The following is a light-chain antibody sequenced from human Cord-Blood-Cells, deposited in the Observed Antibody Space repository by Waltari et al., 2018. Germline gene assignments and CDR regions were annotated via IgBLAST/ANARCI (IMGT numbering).Light chain of an antibody. CDR1: QSISSY. CDR2: AAS. Sequence: DIQMTQSPSSLSASVGDRVTTTCRASQSISSYLNWYQQKPGKAPKLLIYAASSLQSGVPSRFSGSGSGTEFTLTISSLQPEDFATYYCQQSYSTPFTFGPGTKVDIK. V-gene: IGKV1-39*01. J-gene: IGKJ3*01. CDR3: QQSYSTPFT.